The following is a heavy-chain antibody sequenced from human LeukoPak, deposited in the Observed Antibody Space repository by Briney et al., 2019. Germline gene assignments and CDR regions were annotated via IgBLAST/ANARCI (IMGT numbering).Heavy chain of an antibody. V-gene: IGHV3-30-3*01. CDR1: GFTFSSYA. CDR3: ASGISGYEKFPY. J-gene: IGHJ4*02. CDR2: ISYDGSNK. Sequence: PGGSLRLSCAASGFTFSSYAMHWVRQAPGKGLEWVAVISYDGSNKYYADSVKGRFTISRDNSKNTLYLQMNSLRAEDTAVYYCASGISGYEKFPYWGQGTLVTVSS. D-gene: IGHD5-12*01.